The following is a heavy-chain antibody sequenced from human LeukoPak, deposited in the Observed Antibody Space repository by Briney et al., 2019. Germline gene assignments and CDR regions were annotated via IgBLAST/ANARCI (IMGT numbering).Heavy chain of an antibody. CDR2: IKQDGSEK. D-gene: IGHD3-3*01. Sequence: GGSLRLSCAASGFTFSSYWMSWVRQAPGKGLEWVANIKQDGSEKYYVDSVKGRFTISRDNAKNSLYLQMNSLRAEDTAVYYCARDGGTLRFLEWLSRERYYFDYWGQGTLVTVSS. V-gene: IGHV3-7*01. J-gene: IGHJ4*02. CDR3: ARDGGTLRFLEWLSRERYYFDY. CDR1: GFTFSSYW.